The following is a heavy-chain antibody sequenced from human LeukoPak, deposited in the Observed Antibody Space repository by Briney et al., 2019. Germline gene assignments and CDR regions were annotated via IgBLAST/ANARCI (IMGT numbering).Heavy chain of an antibody. V-gene: IGHV1-18*01. Sequence: AAVKVPCKSSGYTFSSYGISWVRQAPGQGLEWMGWINPYNGNTNYTQKFQGRVTMTTDTSTSTAYMELRSLRSGDTAVYYCARGVYLKAWSDPWGQGTPVTVSS. D-gene: IGHD6-13*01. CDR3: ARGVYLKAWSDP. CDR1: GYTFSSYG. CDR2: INPYNGNT. J-gene: IGHJ5*02.